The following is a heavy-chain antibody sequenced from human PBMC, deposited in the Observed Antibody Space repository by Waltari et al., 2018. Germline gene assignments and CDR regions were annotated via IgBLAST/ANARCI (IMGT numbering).Heavy chain of an antibody. Sequence: QLQLQESCPGLVKPSETLSLTCTVSGGSISSSSYYWGWIRQPPGKGREGIGSIYYSGSTYNVPSLKIQVTISVDTSKNQFSLKLSSVTAADTAVYYCAGRGGSSGFDYWGQGTLVTVSS. J-gene: IGHJ4*02. V-gene: IGHV4-39*07. CDR2: IYYSGST. CDR3: AGRGGSSGFDY. D-gene: IGHD1-26*01. CDR1: GGSISSSSYY.